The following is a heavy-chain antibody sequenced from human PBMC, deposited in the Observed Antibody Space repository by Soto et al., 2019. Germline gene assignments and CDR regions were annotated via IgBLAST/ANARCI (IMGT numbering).Heavy chain of an antibody. CDR1: GGSISSYY. V-gene: IGHV4-59*01. Sequence: QVQLQESGPGLVKPSETLSLTCTVSGGSISSYYWSWIRQPPGKGLEWIGYIYYSGSTNYNPSLKSRVTISVDTSKNQFSLKLSSVTAADTAVYYCARDFGHYDYWGQGTLVTVSS. J-gene: IGHJ4*02. D-gene: IGHD3-10*01. CDR2: IYYSGST. CDR3: ARDFGHYDY.